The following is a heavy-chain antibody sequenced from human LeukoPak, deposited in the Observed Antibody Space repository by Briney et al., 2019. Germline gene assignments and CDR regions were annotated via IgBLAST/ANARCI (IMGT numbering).Heavy chain of an antibody. V-gene: IGHV4-39*01. Sequence: SETLSLTCTVSGGSISSSVYYWGWIRQPPGQGLEWIGSFYDSGNTNHNPPLKSRVTISADTPKSQFSLQLRPVTAAQTAVYYCARHDFYASRGSRAYWGQGILVFVSS. CDR3: ARHDFYASRGSRAY. J-gene: IGHJ4*02. D-gene: IGHD3-22*01. CDR2: FYDSGNT. CDR1: GGSISSSVYY.